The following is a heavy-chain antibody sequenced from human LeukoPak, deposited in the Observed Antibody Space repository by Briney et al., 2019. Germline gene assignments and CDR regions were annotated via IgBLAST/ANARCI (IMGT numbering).Heavy chain of an antibody. CDR3: ARHDFGCSSTSCHMDAFDI. V-gene: IGHV4-39*01. CDR1: GGSISSSSYY. J-gene: IGHJ3*02. Sequence: KPSETLSLTCTVSGGSISSSSYYWGWIRQPPGKGLEWIGSIYYSGSTYYNPSLKSRVTISVDTSKNQFSLKLSSVTAADTAVYYCARHDFGCSSTSCHMDAFDIWGQGTMVTVSS. D-gene: IGHD2-2*02. CDR2: IYYSGST.